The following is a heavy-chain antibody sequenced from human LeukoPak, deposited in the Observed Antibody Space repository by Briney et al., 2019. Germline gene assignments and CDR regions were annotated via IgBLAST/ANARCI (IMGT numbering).Heavy chain of an antibody. CDR1: GFTVSSNY. V-gene: IGHV3-53*01. CDR3: ARDNGSGSYPTYYYYYMDV. J-gene: IGHJ6*03. Sequence: GGSLRLSCAASGFTVSSNYMSWVRQAPGKGLEWVSVIYSGGSTYYADSVKGRFTISRDNSKNTLYLQMNSLRAEDTAVYYCARDNGSGSYPTYYYYYMDVWGKGTTVTISS. CDR2: IYSGGST. D-gene: IGHD3-10*01.